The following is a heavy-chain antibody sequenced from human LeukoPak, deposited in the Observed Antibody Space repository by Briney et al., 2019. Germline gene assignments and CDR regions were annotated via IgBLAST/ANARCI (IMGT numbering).Heavy chain of an antibody. Sequence: PGGSLRLSCAASGFTFSSYAMTWVRQAPGKGLEWVSTMSARGGSTYYADSVKGRFTISRDNSKNTLYLQMNSLTDEDTAVYYCAKDLRGRYDYWGQGTLVTVSS. V-gene: IGHV3-23*01. CDR3: AKDLRGRYDY. CDR2: MSARGGST. D-gene: IGHD1-26*01. J-gene: IGHJ4*02. CDR1: GFTFSSYA.